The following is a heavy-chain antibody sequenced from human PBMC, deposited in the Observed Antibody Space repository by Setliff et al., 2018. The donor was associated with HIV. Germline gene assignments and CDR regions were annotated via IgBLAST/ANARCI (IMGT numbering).Heavy chain of an antibody. CDR3: AKVLGAYGDSFFDY. D-gene: IGHD4-17*01. Sequence: PGGSLRLSCTASGFTLGDYAMHWVRQAPGKGLEWVAFIRSDESDKHYADSVKGRFTISRDNSKSTLYLQMNSLRAEDTAVYYCAKVLGAYGDSFFDYWGQGTLVTVSS. J-gene: IGHJ4*02. CDR1: GFTLGDYA. CDR2: IRSDESDK. V-gene: IGHV3-30*02.